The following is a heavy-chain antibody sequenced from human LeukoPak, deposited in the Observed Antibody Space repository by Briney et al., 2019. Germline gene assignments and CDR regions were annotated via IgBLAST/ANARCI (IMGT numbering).Heavy chain of an antibody. CDR3: AREAGYYIPYDAFDI. J-gene: IGHJ3*02. D-gene: IGHD3-10*01. CDR2: IYYSGST. Sequence: PSETLSLTCTVSGGSISSYYWSWIRQPPGKGLEWIGYIYYSGSTNYNPSLKSRVTISVDTSKNQFSLKLSSVTAADTAVYYCAREAGYYIPYDAFDIWGQGTMVTVSS. CDR1: GGSISSYY. V-gene: IGHV4-59*12.